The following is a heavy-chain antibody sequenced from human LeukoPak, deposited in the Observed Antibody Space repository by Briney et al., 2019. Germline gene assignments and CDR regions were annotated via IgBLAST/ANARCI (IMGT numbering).Heavy chain of an antibody. D-gene: IGHD6-13*01. CDR3: ARPLVGTGYSSSWYFAY. Sequence: GESLKISCEGSGYSFTRYWIAWVRQMPGKGLEWMGIIYPGDSDTRYSPSFQGQVTISADKSISTAYLQWTSLKASDTAMYYCARPLVGTGYSSSWYFAYWGQGTQVTVSS. V-gene: IGHV5-51*01. J-gene: IGHJ4*02. CDR1: GYSFTRYW. CDR2: IYPGDSDT.